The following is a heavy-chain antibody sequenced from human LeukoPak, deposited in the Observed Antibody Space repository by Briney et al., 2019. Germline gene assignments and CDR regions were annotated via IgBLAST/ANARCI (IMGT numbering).Heavy chain of an antibody. Sequence: PSETLSLTCAVYGGSFSGYYWSWIRQPPGNGLEWIGEINHSGSTNYNPSLKSRVTISVDTSKNQFSLKLSSVTAEDTAVYYCVRDRRDGFLGDAFDIWGQGTMVTVSS. J-gene: IGHJ3*02. CDR3: VRDRRDGFLGDAFDI. D-gene: IGHD5-24*01. CDR2: INHSGST. V-gene: IGHV4-34*01. CDR1: GGSFSGYY.